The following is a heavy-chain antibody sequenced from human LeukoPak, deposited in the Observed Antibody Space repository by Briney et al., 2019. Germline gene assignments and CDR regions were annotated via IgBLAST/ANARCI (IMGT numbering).Heavy chain of an antibody. CDR2: IIPILGIA. D-gene: IGHD3-22*01. J-gene: IGHJ4*02. Sequence: SVKVSCKASGGTFSSYAISWVRQAPGQGLEWMGRIIPILGIANYAQKFQGRVTITADKSTSTAYMELSSLRSDDTAVYYCARYYDSSGYLCDYWGQGTLVTVSS. CDR1: GGTFSSYA. CDR3: ARYYDSSGYLCDY. V-gene: IGHV1-69*04.